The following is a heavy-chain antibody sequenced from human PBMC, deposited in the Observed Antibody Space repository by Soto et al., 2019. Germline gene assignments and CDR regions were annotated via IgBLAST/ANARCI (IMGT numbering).Heavy chain of an antibody. CDR2: IIPIFGTA. CDR3: LRDSPIGSTYSGYDGIDY. V-gene: IGHV1-69*06. CDR1: GGTFSSYA. D-gene: IGHD5-12*01. J-gene: IGHJ4*02. Sequence: SVKVSCKASGGTFSSYAISWVRQAPGQGLEWMGGIIPIFGTANYAQKFQGRVTITADKSTSTAYMELNSLRSEDTAVYYCLRDSPIGSTYSGYDGIDYWGQGTLVTVSS.